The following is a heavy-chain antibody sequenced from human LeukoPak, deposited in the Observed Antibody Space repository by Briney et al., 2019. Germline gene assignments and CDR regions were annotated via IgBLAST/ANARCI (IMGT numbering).Heavy chain of an antibody. CDR3: ARYHNGYDDY. D-gene: IGHD5-12*01. Sequence: SETLSLTCTVSGGSISSYYWGWIRQPPGKGLEWLGSIYYSGNTYYNPSLKSRVTISLDMSKSHFSLKLSSVTAADTAVYYCARYHNGYDDYWGQGTLVTVSS. CDR1: GGSISSYY. J-gene: IGHJ4*02. CDR2: IYYSGNT. V-gene: IGHV4-39*07.